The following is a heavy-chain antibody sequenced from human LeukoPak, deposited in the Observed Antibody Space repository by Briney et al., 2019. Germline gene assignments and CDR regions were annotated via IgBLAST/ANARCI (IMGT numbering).Heavy chain of an antibody. Sequence: PSETLSLTCAVYGGSFSGYYWSWSRQPPGKGLEWIGEINHSGSTNYNPSLKSRVTISVDTSKNQFSLKLSSVTAADTAVYYCARGFNWGQGTLVTVPS. J-gene: IGHJ4*02. CDR2: INHSGST. CDR3: ARGFN. V-gene: IGHV4-34*01. CDR1: GGSFSGYY.